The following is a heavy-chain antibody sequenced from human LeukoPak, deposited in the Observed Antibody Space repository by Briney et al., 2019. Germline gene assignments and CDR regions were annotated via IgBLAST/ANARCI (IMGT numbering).Heavy chain of an antibody. D-gene: IGHD6-19*01. J-gene: IGHJ4*02. CDR2: IRYDGSNK. V-gene: IGHV3-30*02. CDR1: GFTFSSYG. CDR3: AKLIRGASVAVAGSDY. Sequence: GSLRLSCAASGFTFSSYGMHWVLQAPGKGLEWVAFIRYDGSNKYYADSVKGRLTISRDNSKNTLYLQMNSLRAEDTAVYYCAKLIRGASVAVAGSDYWGQGTLVTVSS.